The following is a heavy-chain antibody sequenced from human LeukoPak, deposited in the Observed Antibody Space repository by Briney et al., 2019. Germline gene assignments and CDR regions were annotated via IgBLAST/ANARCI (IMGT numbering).Heavy chain of an antibody. CDR1: GFTFSSYW. CDR3: ARAPSDSSGYCPEYFQH. V-gene: IGHV3-74*01. D-gene: IGHD3-22*01. CDR2: IKSDGST. J-gene: IGHJ1*01. Sequence: GGSLRLSCAASGFTFSSYWMHWVRQAPGKGLVWVSRIKSDGSTNYADSVKGRFTISRDNAKNTLYLQMNSLRAEDTAVYYCARAPSDSSGYCPEYFQHWGQGTLVTVSS.